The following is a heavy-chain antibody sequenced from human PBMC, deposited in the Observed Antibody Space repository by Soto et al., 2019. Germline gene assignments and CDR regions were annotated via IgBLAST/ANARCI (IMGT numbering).Heavy chain of an antibody. CDR1: GFTYSSYT. D-gene: IGHD1-26*01. Sequence: FIRLSCAASGFTYSSYTMNVVRQAPGKGLEWVSAIDYSGDTTYYADSVKGRFTISRDNSRDTLYLQMNSLRVEDTAIYYCAKFASGSYPYYFDYWGQGTLVTVSS. V-gene: IGHV3-23*01. J-gene: IGHJ4*02. CDR2: IDYSGDTT. CDR3: AKFASGSYPYYFDY.